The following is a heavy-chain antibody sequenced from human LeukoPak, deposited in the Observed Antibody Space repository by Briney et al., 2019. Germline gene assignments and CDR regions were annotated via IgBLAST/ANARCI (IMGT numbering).Heavy chain of an antibody. CDR3: ARDQGVYSGYDFLT. V-gene: IGHV4-39*07. J-gene: IGHJ5*02. Sequence: SETLSLTCSVSGDSISSSGYYWDWIRQPPGKGLEWIGSIHHSGNTNYNPSLKSRVTISVDRSKNQFSLKLSSVTAADTAVYYCARDQGVYSGYDFLTWGQGTLVTVSS. CDR1: GDSISSSGYY. D-gene: IGHD5-12*01. CDR2: IHHSGNT.